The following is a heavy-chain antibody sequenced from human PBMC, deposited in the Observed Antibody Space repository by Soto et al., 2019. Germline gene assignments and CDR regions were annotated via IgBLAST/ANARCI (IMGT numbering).Heavy chain of an antibody. CDR3: ARDRRYYGSGSYAGMDV. J-gene: IGHJ6*02. CDR2: ISTYNGNT. Sequence: QVQLVQSGAEVKKPGASVKVSCKASGYTFTSYGISWVRQAPGQGLEWMGWISTYNGNTNYAQKLQGRVTMTTDTSTSTAYMELRSLRSDDTAVYYCARDRRYYGSGSYAGMDVWGQGTTVTVSS. CDR1: GYTFTSYG. D-gene: IGHD3-10*01. V-gene: IGHV1-18*01.